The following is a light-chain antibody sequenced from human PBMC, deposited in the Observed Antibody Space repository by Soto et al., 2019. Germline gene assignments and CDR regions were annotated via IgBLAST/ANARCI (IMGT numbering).Light chain of an antibody. CDR3: SSYAGRNNLRDV. CDR1: SSDVGGYNY. J-gene: IGLJ1*01. V-gene: IGLV2-8*01. CDR2: EVS. Sequence: QSVLTQPPSASGSPGQSVTISCTGTSSDVGGYNYVSWYQQHPGKAPKLMIYEVSKRPSGVPDRFSGSKSGNTASLTVSGGQAEDEADYYCSSYAGRNNLRDVFGTGTKSXS.